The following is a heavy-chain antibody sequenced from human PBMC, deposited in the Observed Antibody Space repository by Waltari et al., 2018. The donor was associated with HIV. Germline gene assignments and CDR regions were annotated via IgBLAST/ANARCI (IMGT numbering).Heavy chain of an antibody. J-gene: IGHJ4*02. D-gene: IGHD1-26*01. V-gene: IGHV1-2*02. CDR2: INPNSGGT. Sequence: QVQLVQSGAEVKKPGASVKVSCKASGYTFTGYYMRWVRQAPGQGLEWMGWINPNSGGTNYAQKFQGRVTMTRDTSISTAYMELSRLRSDDTAVYYCARDPVGATGRGDYFDYWGQGTLVTVSS. CDR3: ARDPVGATGRGDYFDY. CDR1: GYTFTGYY.